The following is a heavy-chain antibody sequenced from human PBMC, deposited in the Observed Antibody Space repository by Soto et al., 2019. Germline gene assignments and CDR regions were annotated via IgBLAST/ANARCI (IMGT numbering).Heavy chain of an antibody. CDR1: GGSISSGGYY. V-gene: IGHV4-31*03. CDR2: IYYSGST. Sequence: QVQLQESGPGLVKPSQTLSLTCTVSGGSISSGGYYWSWVRQHPGKGLEWIGYIYYSGSTYYNPSLKSRFTISVDTSKNQFSLKLSSVTAPDKAVYYCARSPEATVTAFDYWGQGTLVTVSS. J-gene: IGHJ4*02. CDR3: ARSPEATVTAFDY. D-gene: IGHD4-17*01.